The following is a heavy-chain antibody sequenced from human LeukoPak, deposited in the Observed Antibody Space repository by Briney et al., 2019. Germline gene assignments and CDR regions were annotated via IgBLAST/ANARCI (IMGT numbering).Heavy chain of an antibody. CDR2: ISGYNGNT. D-gene: IGHD2-2*01. V-gene: IGHV1-18*01. J-gene: IGHJ4*02. CDR1: GGTFSSYA. Sequence: GASVKVSCKASGGTFSSYAISWVRQAPGQGLEWMGWISGYNGNTNYAQKLQGRVTMTTDTSTTTAYMELRSLRSEDTAVYYCARAVVPAATALYFDYWGQGTLVTVSS. CDR3: ARAVVPAATALYFDY.